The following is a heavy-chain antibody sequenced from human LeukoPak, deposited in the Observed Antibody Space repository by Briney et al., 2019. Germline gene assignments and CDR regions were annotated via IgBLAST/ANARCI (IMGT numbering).Heavy chain of an antibody. D-gene: IGHD1-26*01. J-gene: IGHJ4*02. CDR2: ISTSGATT. CDR1: GFNFEYVW. CDR3: SKTSIVGPTEIDY. V-gene: IGHV3-23*01. Sequence: GGSLRLSCAASGFNFEYVWMNWVRQAPGKGLEWVSAISTSGATTDYADSVKGRFTISRDNSKNTLYLQMNSLRAEDTAVYYCSKTSIVGPTEIDYWGQGTLVTVSS.